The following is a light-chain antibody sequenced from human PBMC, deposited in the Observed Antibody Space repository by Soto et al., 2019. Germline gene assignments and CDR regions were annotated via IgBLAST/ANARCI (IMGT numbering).Light chain of an antibody. CDR1: QSVSAY. Sequence: EIVLTQSPVTLSLSPGERATLPCRASQSVSAYLAWFQQKAGQPPRLLIYDASDRASGVPPRFSGSGSGTDFTLTITGLEPEDSAVYYCQHRSNWPWTFGQGTKVDIK. J-gene: IGKJ1*01. V-gene: IGKV3-11*01. CDR2: DAS. CDR3: QHRSNWPWT.